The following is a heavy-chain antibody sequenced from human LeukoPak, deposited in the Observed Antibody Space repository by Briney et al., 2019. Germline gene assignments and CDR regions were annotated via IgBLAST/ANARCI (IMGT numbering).Heavy chain of an antibody. D-gene: IGHD3-22*01. V-gene: IGHV1-18*01. CDR2: ISAYNGNT. Sequence: ASVKVSCKASGYTFTSYGISWVRQAPGQGLEWMGWISAYNGNTNYAQKLQGRVTMTTGTSTSTAYMELRSLRSDDTAVYYCARVWDYYDSSGYYGVLGYWGQGTLVTVSS. CDR1: GYTFTSYG. CDR3: ARVWDYYDSSGYYGVLGY. J-gene: IGHJ4*02.